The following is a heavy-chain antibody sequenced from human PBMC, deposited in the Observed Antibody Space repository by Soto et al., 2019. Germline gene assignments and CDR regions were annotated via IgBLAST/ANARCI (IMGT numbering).Heavy chain of an antibody. Sequence: SETLSLTCAVYGGSFSGYYWSWIRQPPGKGLEWIGEINHSGSTNYNPSLKSRVTISVDTSKNQFSLKLSSVTAADTAVYYCARGLGDYGDYDDYWGQGTLVTVSS. CDR3: ARGLGDYGDYDDY. D-gene: IGHD4-17*01. CDR1: GGSFSGYY. J-gene: IGHJ4*02. V-gene: IGHV4-34*01. CDR2: INHSGST.